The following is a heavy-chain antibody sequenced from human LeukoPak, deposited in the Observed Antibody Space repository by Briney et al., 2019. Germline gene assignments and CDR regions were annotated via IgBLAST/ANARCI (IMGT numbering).Heavy chain of an antibody. CDR3: ARAPLPTGGYNWFDP. J-gene: IGHJ5*02. CDR1: GGTFSSYA. Sequence: GASVKVSCKASGGTFSSYAISWVRQAPGQGLEWMGGVIPIFGTANYAQKFQGRVTITTDESTSTAYMELSSLRSEDTAVYYCARAPLPTGGYNWFDPWGQGTLVTVSS. CDR2: VIPIFGTA. V-gene: IGHV1-69*05. D-gene: IGHD7-27*01.